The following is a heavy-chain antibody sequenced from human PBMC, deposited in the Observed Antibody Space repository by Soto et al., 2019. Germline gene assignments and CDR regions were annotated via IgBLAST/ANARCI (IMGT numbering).Heavy chain of an antibody. D-gene: IGHD5-12*01. Sequence: QVQLVQSGAEVKKPGSSVKVSCKASGGTFSSYAISWVRQAPGQGLEWMGGIIPIFGTANYAQKFQGRVTITADESTSKAYMELSSLRSEDTAVYYCARGGVATILGGDYFDYWGQGTLVTVSS. CDR3: ARGGVATILGGDYFDY. V-gene: IGHV1-69*01. J-gene: IGHJ4*02. CDR1: GGTFSSYA. CDR2: IIPIFGTA.